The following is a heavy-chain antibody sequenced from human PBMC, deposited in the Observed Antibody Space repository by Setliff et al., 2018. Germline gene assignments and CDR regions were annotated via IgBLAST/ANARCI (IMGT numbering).Heavy chain of an antibody. J-gene: IGHJ5*02. CDR3: ARRMGGDWFEP. CDR2: IYYTGST. D-gene: IGHD3-10*01. CDR1: GGSIRSANYY. V-gene: IGHV4-39*01. Sequence: SETLSLTCSVSGGSIRSANYYWGWIRQPPGKGLEWIGSIYYTGSTYYNASLKSRVTMSVDTSNNQSSLSLSSVTAADTAVYYCARRMGGDWFEPWGQGTLVTVSS.